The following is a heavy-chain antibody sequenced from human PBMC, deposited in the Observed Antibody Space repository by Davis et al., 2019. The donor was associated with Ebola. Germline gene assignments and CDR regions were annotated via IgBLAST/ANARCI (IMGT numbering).Heavy chain of an antibody. J-gene: IGHJ4*02. CDR2: IRSKANSYAT. V-gene: IGHV3-73*01. CDR1: GFTFSGSA. D-gene: IGHD6-19*01. CDR3: TSSAVAGTYDY. Sequence: PGGSLRPSCAAPGFTFSGSAMHWVRQASGKGLEWVGRIRSKANSYATAYAASVKGRFTISRDDSKNTAYLQMNSLKTEDTAVYYCTSSAVAGTYDYWGQGTLVTVSS.